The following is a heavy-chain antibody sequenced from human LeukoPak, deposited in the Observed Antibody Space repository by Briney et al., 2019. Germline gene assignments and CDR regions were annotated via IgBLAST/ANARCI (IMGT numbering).Heavy chain of an antibody. D-gene: IGHD2-15*01. CDR2: IHPGNSET. Sequence: NRGESLQISCQGSGSSFSSYWIAWVRQMPGKGLEWMGIIHPGNSETTYNPSFRGHVTMSADKSVTTAYLQWSSLEASDTAMYYCARRLSSIATSAANDYWGQGTLVTVSS. CDR1: GSSFSSYW. J-gene: IGHJ4*02. V-gene: IGHV5-51*01. CDR3: ARRLSSIATSAANDY.